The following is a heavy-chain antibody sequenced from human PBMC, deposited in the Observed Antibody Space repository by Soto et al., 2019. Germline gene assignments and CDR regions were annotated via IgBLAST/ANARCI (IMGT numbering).Heavy chain of an antibody. J-gene: IGHJ6*02. CDR3: ARGGSAAAGTSHYYYGMDV. CDR1: GFTFSSYA. Sequence: GGSLRLSCAASGFTFSSYAMHWVRQAPGKGLEWVAVISYDGSNKYYADSVKSRFTISRDNSKNTLYLQMNSLRAEDTAVYYCARGGSAAAGTSHYYYGMDVWGQGTTVTVSS. CDR2: ISYDGSNK. V-gene: IGHV3-30-3*01. D-gene: IGHD6-13*01.